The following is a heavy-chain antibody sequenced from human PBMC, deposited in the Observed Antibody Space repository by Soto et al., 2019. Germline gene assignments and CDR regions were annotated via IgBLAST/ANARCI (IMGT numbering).Heavy chain of an antibody. CDR1: GYTFTSYY. CDR3: ARDCITIFGGGNYGMDV. J-gene: IGHJ6*02. D-gene: IGHD3-3*01. V-gene: IGHV1-46*01. Sequence: ASVKVSCKASGYTFTSYYMHWVRQAPGQGLEWMGIINPSGGSTSYAQKFQGRVTMTRDTSTSTVYMELSSLRSEDTAVYYCARDCITIFGGGNYGMDVWGQGTTVTVSS. CDR2: INPSGGST.